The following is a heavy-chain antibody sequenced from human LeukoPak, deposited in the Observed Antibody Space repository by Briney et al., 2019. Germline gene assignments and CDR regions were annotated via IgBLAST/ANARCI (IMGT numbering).Heavy chain of an antibody. CDR1: GFTFSTYA. V-gene: IGHV3-23*01. CDR2: IFGNGAGT. CDR3: ARDDSSGYYSTGIDY. Sequence: GGSLRLSCTASGFTFSTYAMNWVRQAPGKGLEWVPVIFGNGAGTNYADSVKGRFTISRDNSKNTLYLQMNSLRAEDTAVYYCARDDSSGYYSTGIDYWGQGTLVTVSS. D-gene: IGHD3-22*01. J-gene: IGHJ4*02.